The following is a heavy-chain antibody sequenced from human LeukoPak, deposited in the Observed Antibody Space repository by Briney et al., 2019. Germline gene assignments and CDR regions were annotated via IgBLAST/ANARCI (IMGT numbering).Heavy chain of an antibody. J-gene: IGHJ4*02. CDR2: IWHDASHK. Sequence: GGSLRLSCAASGFTFSTYAMHWVRQAPGKGLEWVALIWHDASHKFYTESVKGRFTISRDNSKNTAYLQMNSLTAEDTAVYYCARVKPPFDYWGQGTLVTVSS. V-gene: IGHV3-33*01. CDR3: ARVKPPFDY. CDR1: GFTFSTYA.